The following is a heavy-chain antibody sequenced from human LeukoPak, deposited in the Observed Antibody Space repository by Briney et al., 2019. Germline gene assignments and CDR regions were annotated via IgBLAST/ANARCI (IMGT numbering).Heavy chain of an antibody. D-gene: IGHD4-11*01. J-gene: IGHJ3*01. CDR3: ARGRDYAFDL. CDR1: GFTFSDYY. V-gene: IGHV3-11*06. Sequence: GGSLRLSCAASGFTFSDYYMTWIRQAPGKGLEWVPYISSSSSYTNYADSVKGRFTTSRDNAKNSLYLQMNSLRAEDTAVYYCARGRDYAFDLWGQGTKVTVSS. CDR2: ISSSSSYT.